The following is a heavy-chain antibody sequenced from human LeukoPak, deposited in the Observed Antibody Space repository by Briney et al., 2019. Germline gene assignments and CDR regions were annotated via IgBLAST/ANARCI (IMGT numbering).Heavy chain of an antibody. D-gene: IGHD5-18*01. CDR1: GFTFDDYS. CDR3: ARDFYGYQLFDY. Sequence: GGSLRLSCAASGFTFDDYSMSWVRQPPGKGLEWVPGIIWNGVSSVYADSVKGRFTIYRENDKNSLYLQMNNLRVEDTAVYYCARDFYGYQLFDYWGQGTLVTVSS. CDR2: IIWNGVSS. V-gene: IGHV3-20*04. J-gene: IGHJ4*02.